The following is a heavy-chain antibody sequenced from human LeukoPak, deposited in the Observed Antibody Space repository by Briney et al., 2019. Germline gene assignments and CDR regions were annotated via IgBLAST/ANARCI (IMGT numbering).Heavy chain of an antibody. D-gene: IGHD5/OR15-5a*01. Sequence: PSGTLSLTCAVSGYSISSGYYWGWIRQPPGKGLEWIGSIYHSGSTYYNPSLKSRVTISVDTSKNQFSLKLSSVTAADTAVYYCAREVYDSGGNWFDPWGQGTLVTVSS. CDR3: AREVYDSGGNWFDP. J-gene: IGHJ5*02. CDR1: GYSISSGYY. CDR2: IYHSGST. V-gene: IGHV4-38-2*01.